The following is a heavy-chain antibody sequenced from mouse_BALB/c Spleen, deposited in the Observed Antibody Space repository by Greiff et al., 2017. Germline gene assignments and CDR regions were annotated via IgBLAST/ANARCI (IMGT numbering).Heavy chain of an antibody. J-gene: IGHJ4*01. D-gene: IGHD2-1*01. CDR3: AREVYYGNPRWAMDY. CDR1: GFTFSSNG. CDR2: INSTGGST. Sequence: EVKLVESGGGLVQPGGSLKLSCAASGFTFSSNGMSWVRQNPDQRLELVATINSTGGSTYYPDSVKGRNTMSRDNAKNTLYLQMSSLKSEDTAMYYCAREVYYGNPRWAMDYWGQGTPVTVSS. V-gene: IGHV5-6-3*01.